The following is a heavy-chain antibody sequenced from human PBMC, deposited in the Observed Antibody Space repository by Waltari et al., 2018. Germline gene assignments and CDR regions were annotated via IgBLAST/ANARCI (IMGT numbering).Heavy chain of an antibody. V-gene: IGHV3-15*06. D-gene: IGHD2-15*01. CDR2: IKSKSRGETT. J-gene: IGHJ6*02. CDR1: GFAFNDAW. Sequence: EVQLVESGGGLVKPGGSLRLSCAASGFAFNDAWMNWVRQAPGTGLEWVARIKSKSRGETTQYAAPVQGRFTISRDDSRSTFYLQMNSLKIEDSGVYYCTTDLPPVVEYGLDVWGPGTTVTVSS. CDR3: TTDLPPVVEYGLDV.